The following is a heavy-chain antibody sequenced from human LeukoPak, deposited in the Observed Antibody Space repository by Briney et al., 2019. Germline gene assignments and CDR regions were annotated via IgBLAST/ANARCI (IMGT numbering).Heavy chain of an antibody. Sequence: PGGSLRLSCAASGFTFSSYAMSWVRQPPGKKLEWVSSISGGSGATYYADSVKGRFTISRDNSKNTLYLQMDSLRAEDTAVFYCARRGGYYFDSWGQGTLVTVSS. V-gene: IGHV3-23*01. CDR3: ARRGGYYFDS. CDR2: ISGGSGAT. D-gene: IGHD5-24*01. J-gene: IGHJ4*02. CDR1: GFTFSSYA.